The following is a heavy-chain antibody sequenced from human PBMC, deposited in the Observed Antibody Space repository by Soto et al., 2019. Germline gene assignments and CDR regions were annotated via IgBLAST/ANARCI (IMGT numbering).Heavy chain of an antibody. J-gene: IGHJ3*02. CDR3: ARGSLTKMSFDI. CDR1: GGSVNSGSYY. D-gene: IGHD4-4*01. CDR2: IYYTGST. V-gene: IGHV4-61*01. Sequence: QVQLQESGPGLVKPSETLSLTCTVSGGSVNSGSYYWSWIRQPPGKGLEWIGYIYYTGSTNHNPSLKSRVTISVDTSKNQFSLKMKSVTAADTAVYYCARGSLTKMSFDIWGQGTMVTVSS.